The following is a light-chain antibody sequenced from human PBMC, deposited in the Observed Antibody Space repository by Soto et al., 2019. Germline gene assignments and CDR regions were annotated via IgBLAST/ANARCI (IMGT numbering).Light chain of an antibody. CDR2: GVT. V-gene: IGLV2-14*03. CDR3: SSYTSSNSLV. J-gene: IGLJ1*01. CDR1: SSDIGAYNF. Sequence: QSALAQPASVSGSPGQSITISCTGSSSDIGAYNFVSWYQQYPGRAPKLLIFGVTNRPSGISDRFSGSKSGDTASLTISGLQPEDEADYYCSSYTSSNSLVFGRGTKLTVL.